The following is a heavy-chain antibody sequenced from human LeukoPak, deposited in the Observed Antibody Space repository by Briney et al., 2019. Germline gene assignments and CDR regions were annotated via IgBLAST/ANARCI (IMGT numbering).Heavy chain of an antibody. CDR2: ISWNSGII. CDR1: GFTFDGYA. Sequence: GGSLRLSCAASGFTFDGYAMHWVRQAPGKGLEGVSGISWNSGIIGYADSVKGRFTISRDNAKNSLYLQMNSLRAEDTALYYCAKSRKSATQRAYCGGDCYDYYYGMDVWGQGTTVTVSS. V-gene: IGHV3-9*01. D-gene: IGHD2-21*02. J-gene: IGHJ6*02. CDR3: AKSRKSATQRAYCGGDCYDYYYGMDV.